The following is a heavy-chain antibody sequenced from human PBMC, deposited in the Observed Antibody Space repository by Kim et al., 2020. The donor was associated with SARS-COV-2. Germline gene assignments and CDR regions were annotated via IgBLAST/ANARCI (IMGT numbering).Heavy chain of an antibody. V-gene: IGHV4-39*01. CDR1: GGSITSSSYY. D-gene: IGHD5-18*01. J-gene: IGHJ4*02. CDR3: ATYVTSTANFDY. Sequence: SETLSLTCTVSGGSITSSSYYWGWIRQPPGKGLEWIGSIYYSGNTYYNPSLKSRVTISVDKSKNQFSLKLSSVTAADTAVYYCATYVTSTANFDYWGRGTLVTVSS. CDR2: IYYSGNT.